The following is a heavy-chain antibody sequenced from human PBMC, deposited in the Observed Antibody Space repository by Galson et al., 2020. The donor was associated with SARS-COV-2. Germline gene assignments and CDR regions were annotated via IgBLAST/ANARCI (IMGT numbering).Heavy chain of an antibody. J-gene: IGHJ4*02. CDR2: FDPEDGET. CDR1: GYTHTELS. V-gene: IGHV1-24*01. CDR3: ATGLRYFDWLTD. Sequence: ASVKVSCKVSGYTHTELSMHWVRQAPGKGLEWMGGFDPEDGETIYAQKFQGRVTMTEDTSTDTAYMELSSLRSEDTAVYYCATGLRYFDWLTDWGQGTLVTVSS. D-gene: IGHD3-9*01.